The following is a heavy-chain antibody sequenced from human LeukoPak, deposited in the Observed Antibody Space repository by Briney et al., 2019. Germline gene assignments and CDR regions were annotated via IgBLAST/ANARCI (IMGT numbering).Heavy chain of an antibody. CDR1: GGSISTYC. CDR3: ARRRTTGTTGYFDY. Sequence: PSETLSLTCTVSGGSISTYCWSWIRQPPGKRLEWIGYIYTTESTNYTPSLESRVTISVDTSKNQFSLMMSSVTAADTAFYYCARRRTTGTTGYFDYWGQGILVTVSS. CDR2: IYTTEST. D-gene: IGHD1-1*01. V-gene: IGHV4-4*09. J-gene: IGHJ4*02.